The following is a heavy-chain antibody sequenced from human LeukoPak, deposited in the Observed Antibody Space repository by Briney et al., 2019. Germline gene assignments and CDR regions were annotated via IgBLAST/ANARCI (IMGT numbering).Heavy chain of an antibody. CDR3: ARSIMYGDHGEDI. D-gene: IGHD4-17*01. J-gene: IGHJ3*02. CDR1: GSNFNSYS. CDR2: INSVGGTT. V-gene: IGHV3-48*04. Sequence: GGSLRLSCEASGSNFNSYSFNWVRQAPGKGLEWISYINSVGGTTFYADSVKGRFTISRDNAKNTVYLQMDSLRAEDAAIYYCARSIMYGDHGEDIWGQGTVVAVSS.